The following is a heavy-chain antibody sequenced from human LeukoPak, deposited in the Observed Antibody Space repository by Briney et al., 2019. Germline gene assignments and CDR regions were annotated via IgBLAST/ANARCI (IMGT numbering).Heavy chain of an antibody. D-gene: IGHD4-11*01. J-gene: IGHJ5*02. CDR3: ARGAPDYSNYGMDNWFDP. CDR2: IYYSGST. V-gene: IGHV4-30-4*08. Sequence: PSQTLSLTCTVSGGSISSGGYYWSWIRQHPGKGLEWIGYIYYSGSTYYNPSLKSRVTISVDTSKNQFSLKLSPVTAADTAVYYCARGAPDYSNYGMDNWFDPWGQGTLVTVSS. CDR1: GGSISSGGYY.